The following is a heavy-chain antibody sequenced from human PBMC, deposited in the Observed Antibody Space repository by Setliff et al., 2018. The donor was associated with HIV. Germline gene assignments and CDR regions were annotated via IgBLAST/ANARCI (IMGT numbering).Heavy chain of an antibody. CDR1: GYPISSGYY. V-gene: IGHV4-38-2*02. J-gene: IGHJ6*02. CDR2: IYHSGST. CDR3: ARAMRGVVVTNMYYYYGMDV. D-gene: IGHD2-21*02. Sequence: PSETLSLTCTVSGYPISSGYYWGWIRQPPGKGLEWIGSIYHSGSTYYNPSLKSRVTISVDTSKNQFSLKLSSVTAADTAVYYCARAMRGVVVTNMYYYYGMDVWGQGTTVTVS.